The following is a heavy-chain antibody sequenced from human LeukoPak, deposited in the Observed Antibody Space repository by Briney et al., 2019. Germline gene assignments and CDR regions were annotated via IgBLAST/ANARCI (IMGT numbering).Heavy chain of an antibody. J-gene: IGHJ4*02. CDR1: GGSISSYY. Sequence: SETLSLTCTVSGGSISSYYWSWIRQPPGKGLEWIGYIYYSGSTNYNPSLKSRVTISVGTSKNQFSLKLSSVTAADTAVYYCARGVTIAAAVEFDYWGQGTLVTVSS. D-gene: IGHD6-13*01. V-gene: IGHV4-59*01. CDR2: IYYSGST. CDR3: ARGVTIAAAVEFDY.